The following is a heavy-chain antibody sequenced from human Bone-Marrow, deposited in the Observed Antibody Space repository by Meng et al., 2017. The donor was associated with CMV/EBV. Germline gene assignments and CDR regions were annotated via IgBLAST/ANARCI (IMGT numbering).Heavy chain of an antibody. V-gene: IGHV1-2*02. D-gene: IGHD1-26*01. CDR2: INPNSGGT. CDR3: ARASGSYVWFDP. CDR1: GYTFTGYY. Sequence: FKASGYTFTGYYMHWVRQAPGQGLEWMGWINPNSGGTNYAQKFQGRVTMTRDTSISTAYMELSRLRSDDTAVYYCARASGSYVWFDPWGQGTLVTVSS. J-gene: IGHJ5*02.